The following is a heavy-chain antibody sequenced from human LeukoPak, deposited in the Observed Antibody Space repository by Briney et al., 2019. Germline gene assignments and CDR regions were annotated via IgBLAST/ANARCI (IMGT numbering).Heavy chain of an antibody. CDR1: GFTFSSYS. CDR3: ARDSSSHYFFDY. Sequence: GGSLRLSCAASGFTFSSYSMNWVRQAPGKGLEWVSSISSSSSYIYYADSVKGRFTISRDNAKNSLYLQMNSLRAEDTAVYYCARDSSSHYFFDYWGQGTLVTVSS. D-gene: IGHD2-2*01. CDR2: ISSSSSYI. J-gene: IGHJ4*02. V-gene: IGHV3-21*04.